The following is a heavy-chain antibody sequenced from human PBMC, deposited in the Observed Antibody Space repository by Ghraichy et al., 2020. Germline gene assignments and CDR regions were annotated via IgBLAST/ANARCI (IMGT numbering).Heavy chain of an antibody. D-gene: IGHD6-6*01. CDR1: GGTFSSYA. V-gene: IGHV1-69*13. CDR2: IIPIFGTA. Sequence: SVKVSCKASGGTFSSYAISWVRQAPGQGLEWMGGIIPIFGTANYAQKFQGRVTITADESTSTAYMELSSLRSEDTAVYYCARGWRGSSSHFYYYGMDVWGQGTTVTVSS. CDR3: ARGWRGSSSHFYYYGMDV. J-gene: IGHJ6*02.